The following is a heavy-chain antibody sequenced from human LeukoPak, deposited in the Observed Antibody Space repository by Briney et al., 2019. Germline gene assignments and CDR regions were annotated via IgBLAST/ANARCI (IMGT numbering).Heavy chain of an antibody. V-gene: IGHV3-53*01. CDR1: GFTXXSNY. Sequence: ASGFTXXSNYMSWVRQAPGKGMEWVSVIYSGGSTYFADSVKGRFTISRDNSKNTLYLQMNSLRAEDTAVYYCARDSGHYYYYMDVWGKGTTVTVSS. CDR3: ARDSGHYYYYMDV. J-gene: IGHJ6*03. CDR2: IYSGGST.